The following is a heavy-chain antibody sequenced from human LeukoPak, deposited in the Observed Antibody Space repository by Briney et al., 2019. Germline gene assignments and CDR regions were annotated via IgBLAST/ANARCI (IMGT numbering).Heavy chain of an antibody. J-gene: IGHJ4*02. CDR3: AKLRYSAIDY. CDR2: FRASDDTT. Sequence: PGGSLRLSCAASGFTFSNYDMSWVRQAPGKGLEWVSSFRASDDTTYYAGSVKGRFTISRDNSKNTLYLQMNSLRVEDTAVYYCAKLRYSAIDYWGQGTLVTVSS. D-gene: IGHD5-18*01. CDR1: GFTFSNYD. V-gene: IGHV3-23*01.